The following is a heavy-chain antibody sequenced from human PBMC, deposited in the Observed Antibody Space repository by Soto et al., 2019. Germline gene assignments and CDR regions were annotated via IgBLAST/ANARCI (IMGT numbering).Heavy chain of an antibody. Sequence: QVQVVESGGGVVQPGKSLRLSCATSGFTFSSYGMHWVRQAPGKGLEWVAVMSYDGSNLYYGESVKGRFTISRDNSKNTLYLQMNSLRAEDTAVYYCAKDDGLWYLDYWGQGILVTVSS. D-gene: IGHD5-18*01. J-gene: IGHJ4*02. CDR3: AKDDGLWYLDY. CDR2: MSYDGSNL. V-gene: IGHV3-30*18. CDR1: GFTFSSYG.